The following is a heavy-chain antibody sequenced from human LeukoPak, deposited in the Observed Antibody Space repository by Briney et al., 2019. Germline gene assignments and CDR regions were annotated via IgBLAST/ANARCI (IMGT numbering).Heavy chain of an antibody. J-gene: IGHJ4*02. D-gene: IGHD4-17*01. CDR1: GDSINSYY. V-gene: IGHV4-59*08. Sequence: SETLSLTCTVSGDSINSYYWSWIRQPPGKGLEWIGYIYYSGSTNYNPSLKSRGTISLDTSQNQFSLKLSSVTAADTAVYYCARSIASGDYVDYWGQGTLVTVSS. CDR3: ARSIASGDYVDY. CDR2: IYYSGST.